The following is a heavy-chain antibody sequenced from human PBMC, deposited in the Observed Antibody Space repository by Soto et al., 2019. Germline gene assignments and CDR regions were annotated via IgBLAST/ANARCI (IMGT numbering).Heavy chain of an antibody. V-gene: IGHV4-31*03. J-gene: IGHJ6*02. D-gene: IGHD3-3*01. Sequence: SETLSLTCTVSGGSISSGGYYWSWIRQHPGKGLEWIGYIYYSGSTYYNPSLKSRVTISVDTSKNQFSLKLSSVTTADTAVYYCARDHATIFGGDYYYYGMDVWGQGTTVTVSS. CDR1: GGSISSGGYY. CDR3: ARDHATIFGGDYYYYGMDV. CDR2: IYYSGST.